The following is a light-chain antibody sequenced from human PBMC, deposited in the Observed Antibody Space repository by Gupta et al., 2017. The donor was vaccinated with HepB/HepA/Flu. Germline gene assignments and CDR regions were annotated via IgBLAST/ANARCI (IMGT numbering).Light chain of an antibody. Sequence: IVLTQSPGTLSLSPGVRATLSCRASQSLSSSDLAWYQQKPGQAPRLLIYAASSRANGIPDRFGGSGSGTDFTLTISSLEPEDFAVYYCHQYCNSPRTFGQGTKVEIK. CDR1: QSLSSSD. J-gene: IGKJ1*01. CDR3: HQYCNSPRT. V-gene: IGKV3-20*01. CDR2: AAS.